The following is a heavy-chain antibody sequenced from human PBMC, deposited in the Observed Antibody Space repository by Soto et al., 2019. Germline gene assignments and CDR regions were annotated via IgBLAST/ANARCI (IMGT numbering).Heavy chain of an antibody. CDR1: GFTFSTYS. CDR3: AREYTAWPLAYGLDV. CDR2: ISSRSDI. Sequence: LRLSCVGSGFTFSTYSIHWVRQAPGKGLEWVSSISSRSDIYYANSVKGRFTISRDNAKNSVSLQMNSLRAEDTAVYYCAREYTAWPLAYGLDVWGQGTTVTVSS. D-gene: IGHD2-2*02. V-gene: IGHV3-21*01. J-gene: IGHJ6*02.